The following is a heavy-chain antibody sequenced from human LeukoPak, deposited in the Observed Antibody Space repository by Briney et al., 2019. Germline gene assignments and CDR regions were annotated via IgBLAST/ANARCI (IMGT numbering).Heavy chain of an antibody. CDR3: VARRMYEGYYGSRDYYGMDV. CDR2: MNPDSGNT. Sequence: ASVKVSCKASGYTFTSYDINWVRQATGQGLEWMGWMNPDSGNTGYAQKFQGRVTMTRSTSISTAYMELSILRSEDTAVYYCVARRMYEGYYGSRDYYGMDVWGQGTTVTVSS. J-gene: IGHJ6*02. CDR1: GYTFTSYD. V-gene: IGHV1-8*01. D-gene: IGHD3-10*01.